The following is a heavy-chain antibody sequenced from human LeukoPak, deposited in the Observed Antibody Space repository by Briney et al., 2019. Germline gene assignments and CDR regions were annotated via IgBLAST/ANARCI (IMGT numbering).Heavy chain of an antibody. J-gene: IGHJ6*03. V-gene: IGHV1-69*13. CDR2: IIPIFGTA. CDR3: ARVFSDIVVVVAGPRYYYYYMDV. D-gene: IGHD2-15*01. CDR1: GGTFSSYA. Sequence: VASVKVSCKASGGTFSSYAISWVRQAPGQGLEWMGGIIPIFGTANYAQKFQGRVTITADESTSTAYMELSSLRSEDTAVYYCARVFSDIVVVVAGPRYYYYYMDVWGKGTMVTISS.